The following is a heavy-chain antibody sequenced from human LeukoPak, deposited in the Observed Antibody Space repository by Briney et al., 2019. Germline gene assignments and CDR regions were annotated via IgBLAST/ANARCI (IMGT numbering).Heavy chain of an antibody. CDR2: IITMFGTS. CDR3: ATLPEDGL. J-gene: IGHJ3*01. V-gene: IGHV1-69*06. D-gene: IGHD1-14*01. Sequence: SVKVSCKTSGDRFRSYAISWVRQAPGQGPEWMARIITMFGTSDYAQKFQGRLTITADTSTGTAYMELSSLKTEDTAVYYCATLPEDGLCGQGTLVTVSP. CDR1: GDRFRSYA.